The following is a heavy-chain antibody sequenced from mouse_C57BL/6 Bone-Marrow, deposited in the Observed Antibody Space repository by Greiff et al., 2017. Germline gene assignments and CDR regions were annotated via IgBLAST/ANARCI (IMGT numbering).Heavy chain of an antibody. D-gene: IGHD2-3*01. CDR3: ASHDGYYGWFAY. V-gene: IGHV5-12*01. J-gene: IGHJ3*01. CDR2: ISNGGGST. CDR1: GFTFSDYY. Sequence: EVKLMESGGGLVQPGGSLKLSCAASGFTFSDYYMYWVRQTPEKRLEWVAYISNGGGSTYYPDTVKGRFTISRDNAKNTLYLQMSRLKSEDTAMYYCASHDGYYGWFAYWGQGTLVTVSA.